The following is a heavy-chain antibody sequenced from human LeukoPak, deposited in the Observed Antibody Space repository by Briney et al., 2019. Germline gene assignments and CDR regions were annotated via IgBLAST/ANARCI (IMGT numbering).Heavy chain of an antibody. V-gene: IGHV1-46*01. J-gene: IGHJ4*02. CDR3: ARDPGYSGYESYFDY. Sequence: ASVKVSCKASGYTFTSYYMHWVRQAPGQGLEWMGIINPSGGSTSYAQKFQGRVTMTRHTSTSTVYMELSSLRSEDTAVYYCARDPGYSGYESYFDYWGQGTLVTVSS. CDR2: INPSGGST. D-gene: IGHD5-12*01. CDR1: GYTFTSYY.